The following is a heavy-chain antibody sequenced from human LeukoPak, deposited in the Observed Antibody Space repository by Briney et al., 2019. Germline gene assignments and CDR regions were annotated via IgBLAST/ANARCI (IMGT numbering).Heavy chain of an antibody. CDR1: GGSFSGYY. Sequence: PSETLSLTCAVYGGSFSGYYWSWIRQPPGKGLEWIGEINPSGNTNYNPSLKSRVTISMDTSKNQFSLNLSSVTAADTAIYYCARRRPLWAAAVPSLDYWGQGTLVTVSS. D-gene: IGHD6-25*01. CDR3: ARRRPLWAAAVPSLDY. CDR2: INPSGNT. J-gene: IGHJ4*02. V-gene: IGHV4-34*01.